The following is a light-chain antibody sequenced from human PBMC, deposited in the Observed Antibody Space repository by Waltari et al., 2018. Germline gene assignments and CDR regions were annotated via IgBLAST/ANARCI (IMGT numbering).Light chain of an antibody. V-gene: IGLV1-40*01. CDR3: QSYDTTLSVV. Sequence: QSVLTQPPSVSGAPGQRVTIPCSGSGSTIGAGYDVHWYRQLPGKAPTLLIYGVNTRPPGVSDRFSGSQFDTSASLAIAGLQADDEADYYCQSYDTTLSVVFGGGTKLTVL. J-gene: IGLJ2*01. CDR1: GSTIGAGYD. CDR2: GVN.